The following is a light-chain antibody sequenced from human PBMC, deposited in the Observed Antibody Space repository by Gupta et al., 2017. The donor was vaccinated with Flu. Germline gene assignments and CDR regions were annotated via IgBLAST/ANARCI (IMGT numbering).Light chain of an antibody. Sequence: STIVASVGDRVAITCQASEGIRNYLIWYQQRQRHAPNLLIYDDSNWETGVISRFSGSGCGKHFPLTNSSRQQEDIGAYYYHQHENCPHLTFGHGTKVDVK. V-gene: IGKV1-33*01. CDR3: HQHENCPHLT. CDR2: DDS. CDR1: EGIRNY. J-gene: IGKJ3*01.